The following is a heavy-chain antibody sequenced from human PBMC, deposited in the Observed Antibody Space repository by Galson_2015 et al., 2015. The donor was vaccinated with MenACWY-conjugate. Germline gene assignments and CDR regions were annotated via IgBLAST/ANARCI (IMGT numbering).Heavy chain of an antibody. CDR3: ARHPPGGRGMDV. D-gene: IGHD2-15*01. V-gene: IGHV5-51*01. Sequence: QSGAEVKKPGESLTISCKGSGYCFTNYWIGWVRQMPGKGLEWMGLINPGLVNPGDSNIRYSPSFQGQVTISADESISTAYLQWSSLKASDTAMYYCARHPPGGRGMDVWGRGTTVTVSS. J-gene: IGHJ6*02. CDR2: INPGLVNPGDSNI. CDR1: GYCFTNYW.